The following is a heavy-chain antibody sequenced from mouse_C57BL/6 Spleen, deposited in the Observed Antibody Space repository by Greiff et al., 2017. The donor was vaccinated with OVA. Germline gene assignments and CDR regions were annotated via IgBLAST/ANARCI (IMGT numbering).Heavy chain of an antibody. CDR2: INPNNGGT. D-gene: IGHD2-2*01. Sequence: EVQLQQSGPELVKPGASVKISCKASGYTFTDYYMNWVKQSHGKSLEWIGDINPNNGGTSYNQKFKGKATLTVDKSSSTAYMELRSLTSEDSAVYYCARGLSPLYAMDYWGQGTSVTVSS. V-gene: IGHV1-26*01. CDR1: GYTFTDYY. CDR3: ARGLSPLYAMDY. J-gene: IGHJ4*01.